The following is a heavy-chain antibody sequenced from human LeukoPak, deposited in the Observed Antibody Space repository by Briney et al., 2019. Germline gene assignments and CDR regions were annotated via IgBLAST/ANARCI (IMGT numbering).Heavy chain of an antibody. CDR1: GFTLKTYS. CDR2: ISSSSSYI. D-gene: IGHD6-19*01. CDR3: ARWSSSSGWYGGGLGFDY. J-gene: IGHJ4*02. V-gene: IGHV3-21*04. Sequence: PGGSLRLSCAASGFTLKTYSMNWVRQAPGKGLEWVSSISSSSSYIYYADSVKGRFTISRDNAKNSLYLQMNSLRAEDTAVYYCARWSSSSGWYGGGLGFDYWGQGTLVTVSS.